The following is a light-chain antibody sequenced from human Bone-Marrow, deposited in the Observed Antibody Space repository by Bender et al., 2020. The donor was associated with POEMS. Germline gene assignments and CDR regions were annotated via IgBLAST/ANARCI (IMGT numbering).Light chain of an antibody. V-gene: IGLV2-23*02. J-gene: IGLJ3*02. Sequence: QSALTQPASVSGSPGQSITISCTGASSDVGAYNLVSWYQQHPGKAPKLMIYEVSKRPSGVSNRFSGSKSDNTASLKISGLQAEDEADFYCCSYAGRSVWVFGGGTKLTVL. CDR2: EVS. CDR1: SSDVGAYNL. CDR3: CSYAGRSVWV.